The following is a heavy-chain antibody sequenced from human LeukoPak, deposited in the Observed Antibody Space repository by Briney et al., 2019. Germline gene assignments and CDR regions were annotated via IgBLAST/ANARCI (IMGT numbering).Heavy chain of an antibody. CDR3: ARDRSQYLAAAGYYFDY. CDR2: INPNSGGT. V-gene: IGHV1-2*02. CDR1: GYTFTGYY. D-gene: IGHD6-13*01. J-gene: IGHJ4*02. Sequence: ASVKVSCKASGYTFTGYYMHWVRQAPGQGLEWMGWINPNSGGTNYAQKFQGRVTMTRDTSISTAYMELSRLRSDDTAVYYCARDRSQYLAAAGYYFDYWGQGTLVTVSS.